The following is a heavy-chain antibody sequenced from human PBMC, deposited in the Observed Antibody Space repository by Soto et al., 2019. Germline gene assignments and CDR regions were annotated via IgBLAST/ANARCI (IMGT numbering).Heavy chain of an antibody. CDR1: GFTFSSYS. CDR2: ISSSSSYI. Sequence: GGSLRLSCAASGFTFSSYSMNWVRQAPGKGLEWVSSISSSSSYIYYADSVKGRFTISRDNAKNSLYLQMNSLRAEDTAVYYCAARGYSYVTYGMDVGGQGTTVTVSS. V-gene: IGHV3-21*01. D-gene: IGHD5-18*01. CDR3: AARGYSYVTYGMDV. J-gene: IGHJ6*02.